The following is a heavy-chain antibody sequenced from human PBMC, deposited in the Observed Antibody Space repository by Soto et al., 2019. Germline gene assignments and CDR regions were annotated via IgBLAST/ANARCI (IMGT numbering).Heavy chain of an antibody. CDR1: GGTFSSFL. CDR2: IIPVFGRA. D-gene: IGHD2-2*01. V-gene: IGHV1-69*13. Sequence: GASVKVSCKASGGTFSSFLMGWVRQAPGQGLEWMGGIIPVFGRATYAQKFQGRVSITADESTSTVYMELSGLKSEDTAVYYCILDCTSMSCYGYLGVDVWGQGTTVTVSS. J-gene: IGHJ6*02. CDR3: ILDCTSMSCYGYLGVDV.